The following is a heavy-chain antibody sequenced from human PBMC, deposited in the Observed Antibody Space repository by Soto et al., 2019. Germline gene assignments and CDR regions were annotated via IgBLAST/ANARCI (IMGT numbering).Heavy chain of an antibody. CDR1: GGSISSISYY. V-gene: IGHV4-39*01. CDR3: ARRNDYGGSGWFDP. J-gene: IGHJ5*02. D-gene: IGHD4-17*01. Sequence: SETLSLTCTVSGGSISSISYYWDWLRQPPGKGLEWIGSISYSGSTYYNPSLKSRVTISVDTSKNQFSLKPSSVTAADTAVYYCARRNDYGGSGWFDPWGQGTLVTVSS. CDR2: ISYSGST.